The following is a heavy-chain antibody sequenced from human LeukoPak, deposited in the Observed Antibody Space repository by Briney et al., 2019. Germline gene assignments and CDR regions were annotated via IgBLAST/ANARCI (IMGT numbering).Heavy chain of an antibody. CDR2: IYYSGGS. CDR1: GGSISSSSYY. V-gene: IGHV4-39*07. CDR3: AREWPGYGSGSYAWFDP. D-gene: IGHD3-10*01. Sequence: SGTLSLTCNVSGGSISSSSYYWAWIRQPPGKGLEWIGSIYYSGGSYYNPSLKSRVTISVDTSKNQFSLKLSSVTAADTAVYYCAREWPGYGSGSYAWFDPWGQGTLVTVSS. J-gene: IGHJ5*02.